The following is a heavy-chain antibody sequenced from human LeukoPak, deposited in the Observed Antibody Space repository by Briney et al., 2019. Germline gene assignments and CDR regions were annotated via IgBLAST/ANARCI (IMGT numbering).Heavy chain of an antibody. CDR1: GGSVSSGSYY. D-gene: IGHD2-15*01. CDR3: ARDGSDCSGGSCYSSGQFDP. CDR2: IYYSGST. J-gene: IGHJ5*02. Sequence: SETLSLTCTVSGGSVSSGSYYWSWIRQPPGKGLEWIGYIYYSGSTNYNPSLKSRVTISVDTSKNQFSLKLSSVTAADTAVYYCARDGSDCSGGSCYSSGQFDPWGQGTLVTVSS. V-gene: IGHV4-61*01.